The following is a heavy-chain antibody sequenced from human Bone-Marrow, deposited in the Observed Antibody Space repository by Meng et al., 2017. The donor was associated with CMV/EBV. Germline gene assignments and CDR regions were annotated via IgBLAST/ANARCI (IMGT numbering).Heavy chain of an antibody. D-gene: IGHD3-22*01. CDR3: VTEYDGSGYHYAY. CDR1: GFTFSGYA. CDR2: ITGSGGVT. Sequence: AASGFTFSGYAMSWVRQAPGKGLEWVSVITGSGGVTYYADSVKGRFTISRDNSKNTLYLQMNSLRAKDTAIYYCVTEYDGSGYHYAYWGQGTLVTVSS. V-gene: IGHV3-23*01. J-gene: IGHJ4*02.